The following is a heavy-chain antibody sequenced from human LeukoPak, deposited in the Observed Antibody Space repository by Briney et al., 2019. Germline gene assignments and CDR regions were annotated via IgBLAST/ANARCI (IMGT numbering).Heavy chain of an antibody. CDR3: AKIPQVATYTVPNFDF. J-gene: IGHJ4*02. D-gene: IGHD3-16*01. CDR2: INSDGSRT. V-gene: IGHV3-74*01. Sequence: PGGSLRLSCAASGFTFSSYWMHWVRQAPGKGLVWVSRINSDGSRTTYADSVKGRFTISRDNAKNTLYLQMNSLRAEDTAVYYCAKIPQVATYTVPNFDFWGQGTLVTVSS. CDR1: GFTFSSYW.